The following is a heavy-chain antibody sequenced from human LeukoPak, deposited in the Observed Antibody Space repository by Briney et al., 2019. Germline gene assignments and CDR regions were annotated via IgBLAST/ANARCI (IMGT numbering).Heavy chain of an antibody. V-gene: IGHV4-34*01. CDR2: INHSGST. Sequence: SETLSLTCAVYGGSFSGYYWSWIRQPPGKGLEWIGEINHSGSTNYNPSLKSRVTISVDTSKNQFSLKLSSVTAADTAVYYCASGPGTPRNYWGQGTLVTVSS. J-gene: IGHJ4*02. CDR3: ASGPGTPRNY. CDR1: GGSFSGYY. D-gene: IGHD1-14*01.